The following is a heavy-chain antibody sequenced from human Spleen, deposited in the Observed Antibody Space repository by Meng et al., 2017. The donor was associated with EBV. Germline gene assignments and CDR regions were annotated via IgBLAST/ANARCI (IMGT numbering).Heavy chain of an antibody. CDR1: GGSISSYY. Sequence: GQQQEAGPGLGKPSGTLSPICTVSGGSISSYYWSWIRQPPGKGLEWIGYIYYSGSTNYNPSLKSRVTISVDTSKNQFSLKLSSVTAADTAVYYCASLSNSNYVGYWGQGTLVTVSS. CDR2: IYYSGST. D-gene: IGHD2-2*01. J-gene: IGHJ4*02. CDR3: ASLSNSNYVGY. V-gene: IGHV4-59*01.